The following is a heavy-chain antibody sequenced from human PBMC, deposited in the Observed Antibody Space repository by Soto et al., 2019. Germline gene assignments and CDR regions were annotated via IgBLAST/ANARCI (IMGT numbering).Heavy chain of an antibody. V-gene: IGHV3-53*02. D-gene: IGHD5-12*01. CDR2: ISGSGGST. Sequence: EVQLVETGGGLIQPGGSLRLSCAASGFTVSSNYMSWVRQAPGKGLEWVSVISGSGGSTYYADSVKGRFTISRDNSKNTLYLQMNSLRAEDTAVYYCAKDGVATPSRFDPWGQGTLVTVSS. CDR3: AKDGVATPSRFDP. J-gene: IGHJ5*02. CDR1: GFTVSSNY.